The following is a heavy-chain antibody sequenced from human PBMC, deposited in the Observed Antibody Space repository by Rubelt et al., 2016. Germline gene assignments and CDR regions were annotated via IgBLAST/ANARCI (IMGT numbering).Heavy chain of an antibody. CDR3: ARTSGYDSGWNDA. V-gene: IGHV3-23*01. Sequence: GSGGGLVQPGGSLRLSCAASGFTFTTHGMSWVRQAPGKGLEWVSTISGGGGSAYYADSVRGRFTISRNNSKNALYLRMNSLRVEDTAVYYCARTSGYDSGWNDAGGQGTLVTVSS. CDR1: GFTFTTHG. J-gene: IGHJ5*02. CDR2: ISGGGGSA. D-gene: IGHD6-19*01.